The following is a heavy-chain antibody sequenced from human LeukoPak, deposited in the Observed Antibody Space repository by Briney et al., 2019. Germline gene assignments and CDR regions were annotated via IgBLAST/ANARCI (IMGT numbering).Heavy chain of an antibody. V-gene: IGHV3-23*01. J-gene: IGHJ6*02. CDR1: GFTFSSYA. Sequence: GGSLRLSCTASGFTFSSYAMSWVRQAPGKGLEWVSAISGSGGSTYYADSVKGRFTISRDNSKNTLYLQMNSLRAEDTAVYYCAIAGSYLWERVSGMDVWGQGTTVTVSS. CDR3: AIAGSYLWERVSGMDV. CDR2: ISGSGGST. D-gene: IGHD1-26*01.